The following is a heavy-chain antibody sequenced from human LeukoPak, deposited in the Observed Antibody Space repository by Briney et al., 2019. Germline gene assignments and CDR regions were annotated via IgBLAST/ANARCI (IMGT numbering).Heavy chain of an antibody. Sequence: GRSLRLSCAASGFTFGGYGMHRVRQAPGKGLEWVTVIWYDGSKKYYADSVKGRLTISRDNSKNTLYLQMNSLRAEDTAVYYCAKVLSPFGELLSPFSLSMDYYGMDVWGQGTTVTVSS. D-gene: IGHD3-10*01. CDR3: AKVLSPFGELLSPFSLSMDYYGMDV. J-gene: IGHJ6*02. CDR1: GFTFGGYG. V-gene: IGHV3-30*18. CDR2: IWYDGSKK.